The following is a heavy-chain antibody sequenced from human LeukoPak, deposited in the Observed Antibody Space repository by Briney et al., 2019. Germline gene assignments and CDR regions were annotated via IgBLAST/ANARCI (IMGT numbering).Heavy chain of an antibody. CDR2: IGASGDSI. Sequence: YPGGSLRLSCAVSGFTFSSYAMIWVRQAPGRGLVWVSSIGASGDSIYYTDSVKGRFTISRDNSKNTLYLQMSSVRVEDTAVYYCAKIPDVSDYWGQGTLVTVSS. J-gene: IGHJ4*02. D-gene: IGHD5/OR15-5a*01. V-gene: IGHV3-23*01. CDR1: GFTFSSYA. CDR3: AKIPDVSDY.